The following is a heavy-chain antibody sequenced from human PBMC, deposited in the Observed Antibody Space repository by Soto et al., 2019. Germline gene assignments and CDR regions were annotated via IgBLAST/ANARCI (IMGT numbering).Heavy chain of an antibody. CDR3: ARILLNSSGGSAFDI. V-gene: IGHV2-70*11. CDR1: GFSLSTSAMC. D-gene: IGHD2-15*01. Sequence: SGPTLVNPTQTLTLTCTFSGFSLSTSAMCVSWIRQPPGKALEWLARIDWDDDKYYSTSLRTRLTISKDTSKNQVVLTMTDVDPVDTATYYCARILLNSSGGSAFDIWGPGTMVTVSS. J-gene: IGHJ3*02. CDR2: IDWDDDK.